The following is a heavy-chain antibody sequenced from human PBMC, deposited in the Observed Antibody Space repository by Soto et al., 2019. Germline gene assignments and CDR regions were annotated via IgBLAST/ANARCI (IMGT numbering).Heavy chain of an antibody. CDR3: TSPTVTTGYYYYYGMDV. CDR2: ISSKANSYAT. D-gene: IGHD4-17*01. J-gene: IGHJ6*02. CDR1: GFTFSGSA. Sequence: GSLRLSCAASGFTFSGSAMHWVRQASGKGLEWVGRISSKANSYATAYAASVKGRFTISRDDSKNTAYLQMNSLKTEDTAVYYCTSPTVTTGYYYYYGMDVWGQGTTVTVSS. V-gene: IGHV3-73*01.